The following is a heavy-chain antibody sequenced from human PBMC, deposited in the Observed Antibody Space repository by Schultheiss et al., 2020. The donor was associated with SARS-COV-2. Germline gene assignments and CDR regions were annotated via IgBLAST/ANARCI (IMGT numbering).Heavy chain of an antibody. J-gene: IGHJ4*02. Sequence: GGSLRLSCAASGFTFSSYGMHWVRQAPGKELEWVAAISFDGSKYYVDSVKGRFTISRDNSKYTLDLQMNSLRPEDTAVYYCARDLAHCTSSSCYGVLIDYWGQGTLVTVSS. V-gene: IGHV3-30*03. CDR2: ISFDGSK. D-gene: IGHD2-2*01. CDR1: GFTFSSYG. CDR3: ARDLAHCTSSSCYGVLIDY.